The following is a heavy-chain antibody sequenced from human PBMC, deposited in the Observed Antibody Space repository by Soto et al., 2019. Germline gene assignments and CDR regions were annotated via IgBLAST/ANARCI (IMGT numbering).Heavy chain of an antibody. CDR2: ISYDGSNK. D-gene: IGHD3-22*01. CDR3: AKDITMIVYYYGMDV. CDR1: GFTFSSYG. J-gene: IGHJ6*02. V-gene: IGHV3-30*18. Sequence: HPGGSLRLSCAASGFTFSSYGMHWVRQAPGKGLEWVAVISYDGSNKYYADSVKGRFTISRDNSKNTLYLQMNSLRAEDTAVYYCAKDITMIVYYYGMDVWGQGTTVTVSS.